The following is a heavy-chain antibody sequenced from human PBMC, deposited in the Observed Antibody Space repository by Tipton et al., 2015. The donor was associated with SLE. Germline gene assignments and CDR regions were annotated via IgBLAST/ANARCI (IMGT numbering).Heavy chain of an antibody. D-gene: IGHD1-20*01. CDR3: ARDWTGNWNDAPDAFDI. Sequence: GSLRLSCAASGFTFSSYSMNWVRQAPGKGLEWVSSISSSSSYIYYADSVKGRFTISRDNAKNSLYLQMNSLRAEDTAVYYCARDWTGNWNDAPDAFDIWGQGTMVTVSS. CDR2: ISSSSSYI. CDR1: GFTFSSYS. J-gene: IGHJ3*02. V-gene: IGHV3-21*03.